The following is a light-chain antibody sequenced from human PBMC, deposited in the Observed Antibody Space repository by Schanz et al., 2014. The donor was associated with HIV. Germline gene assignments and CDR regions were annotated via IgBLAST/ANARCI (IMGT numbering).Light chain of an antibody. Sequence: EIVLTQAPAPLSLSPGERATLSCRASRDVQYLLGWYQQKPGQAPRLLIYGASSRATGIPDRFSGSGSGTDFTLTISRLEPEDFAVYYCQQYGSSPRTFGQGTKLEIK. CDR2: GAS. CDR3: QQYGSSPRT. V-gene: IGKV3-20*01. J-gene: IGKJ2*01. CDR1: RDVQYL.